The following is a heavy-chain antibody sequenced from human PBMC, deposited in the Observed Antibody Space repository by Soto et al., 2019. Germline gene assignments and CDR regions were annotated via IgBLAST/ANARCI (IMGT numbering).Heavy chain of an antibody. V-gene: IGHV1-2*04. CDR1: GYTFTGYY. D-gene: IGHD4-17*01. Sequence: ASVKISCKASGYTFTGYYMHWVRQAPGQGLEWMGWINPNSGGTNYAQKFQGWVTMTRDTSISTAYMELSRLRSDDTAVYYCAADSDDYGGNSAFYIWGQGTMVTAS. J-gene: IGHJ3*02. CDR2: INPNSGGT. CDR3: AADSDDYGGNSAFYI.